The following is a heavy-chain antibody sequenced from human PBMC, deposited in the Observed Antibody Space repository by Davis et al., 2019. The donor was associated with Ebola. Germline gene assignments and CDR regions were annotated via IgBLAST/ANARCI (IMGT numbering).Heavy chain of an antibody. D-gene: IGHD2-8*02. CDR1: GDSISSHY. CDR2: IYYSGNT. CDR3: AREKRGYCTGGVCYTSDAFDI. Sequence: PSETLSLTCTVSGDSISSHYWSWIRQPPGKGLEWIGYIYYSGNTNYNPSLKSRVTISVDTSKSQFSLKLSPVTAADTAVYFCAREKRGYCTGGVCYTSDAFDIWGQGTMVTVSS. J-gene: IGHJ3*02. V-gene: IGHV4-59*11.